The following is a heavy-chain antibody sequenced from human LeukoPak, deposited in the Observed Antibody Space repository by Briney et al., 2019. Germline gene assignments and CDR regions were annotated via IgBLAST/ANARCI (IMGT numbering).Heavy chain of an antibody. J-gene: IGHJ4*02. CDR3: ARDIKGVDSSGSTDY. V-gene: IGHV3-74*01. D-gene: IGHD3-22*01. CDR2: INSDGSST. Sequence: GGSLRLSCAASGFTFSSYWMHWVRHAPGKGLVWVSRINSDGSSTSYADSVKGRFTISRDNAKNSLYLQMNSLRAEDTAVYYCARDIKGVDSSGSTDYWGQGTLVTVSS. CDR1: GFTFSSYW.